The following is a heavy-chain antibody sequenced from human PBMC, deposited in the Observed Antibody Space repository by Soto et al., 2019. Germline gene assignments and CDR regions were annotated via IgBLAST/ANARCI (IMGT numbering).Heavy chain of an antibody. CDR1: GFTFSSYA. J-gene: IGHJ4*02. Sequence: EMQLLESGGGLVQPGGSLRLSCAASGFTFSSYAMVWVRQAPGKGLEWVSTITANSGSTAYGDSVKGRFTISRDNSKSTLHLQMNSLRVEDTAAYYCAKSPDWPNLYFDYWGQGTLVTVSS. V-gene: IGHV3-23*01. D-gene: IGHD2-21*01. CDR3: AKSPDWPNLYFDY. CDR2: ITANSGST.